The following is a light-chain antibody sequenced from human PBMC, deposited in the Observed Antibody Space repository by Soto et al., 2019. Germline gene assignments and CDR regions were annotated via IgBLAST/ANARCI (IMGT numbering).Light chain of an antibody. J-gene: IGLJ2*01. CDR3: ATWDLTLSAGVL. CDR1: SSNIGKNS. V-gene: IGLV1-51*01. Sequence: QSVLTQPPSVSAAPGQRVYISCFGGSSNIGKNSVSWYQQLPATAPKLLIYDDHQRPSGIPDRFSASKSGTSATLDITGLQPADEADYYCATWDLTLSAGVLFGGGTKLTVL. CDR2: DDH.